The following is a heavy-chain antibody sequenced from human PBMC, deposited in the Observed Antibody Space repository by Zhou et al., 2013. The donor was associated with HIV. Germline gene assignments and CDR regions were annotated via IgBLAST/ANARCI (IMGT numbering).Heavy chain of an antibody. J-gene: IGHJ4*02. V-gene: IGHV1-18*01. CDR2: ISPYYGNT. D-gene: IGHD2-15*01. Sequence: QVQLVQSGAEVKKPGASVKVSCKASGYTFTSYGISWVRQAPGQGLEWMGWISPYYGNTNSAQKFRGRLAMSTDTSTSTAYMELRSLRSEDTAVYYCARDRCTGARCYSTGPFDFWGQGTLVTVSS. CDR3: ARDRCTGARCYSTGPFDF. CDR1: GYTFTSYG.